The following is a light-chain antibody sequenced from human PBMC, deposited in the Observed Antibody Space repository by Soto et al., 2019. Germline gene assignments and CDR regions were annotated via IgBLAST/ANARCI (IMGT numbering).Light chain of an antibody. CDR1: QSVSSSY. Sequence: EIVLTQSPGTLSLSPGERATLSCRASQSVSSSYLAWYQQKPGQAPRLLIYGASSRATGIPDRFSGSGSGTDFTLTISRLEPDDFAVYYCQQYGSSPYTLGQGAKLEIK. CDR2: GAS. CDR3: QQYGSSPYT. J-gene: IGKJ2*01. V-gene: IGKV3-20*01.